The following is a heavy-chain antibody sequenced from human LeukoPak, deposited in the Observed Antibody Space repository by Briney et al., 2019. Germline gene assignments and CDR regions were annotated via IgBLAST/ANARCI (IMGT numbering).Heavy chain of an antibody. CDR3: ARDDSSGYSDDAFDI. CDR1: GASISTYY. Sequence: PSETLSLTCSVSGASISTYYWSWLRQPAGKGLEWIGRIHTSASTECNPSLKSRVTMSVDTSKNQFSLKLTSVTAADTAVYFCARDDSSGYSDDAFDIWSQGTLVTVSS. V-gene: IGHV4-4*07. D-gene: IGHD3-22*01. J-gene: IGHJ3*02. CDR2: IHTSAST.